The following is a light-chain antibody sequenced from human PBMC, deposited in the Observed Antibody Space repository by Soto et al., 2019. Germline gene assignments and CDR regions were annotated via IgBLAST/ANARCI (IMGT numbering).Light chain of an antibody. V-gene: IGKV4-1*01. Sequence: DIVMTQSPDSLAVSLGERATINCRSSQSVLYSSTNKNYLAWYQHKPGQPPKLLMYWASTRESGVPDRVSGSGSGTDFTLNISSLQAEDVAVYYCQQYYSTPYTFGQGTKLEIK. CDR3: QQYYSTPYT. J-gene: IGKJ2*01. CDR1: QSVLYSSTNKNY. CDR2: WAS.